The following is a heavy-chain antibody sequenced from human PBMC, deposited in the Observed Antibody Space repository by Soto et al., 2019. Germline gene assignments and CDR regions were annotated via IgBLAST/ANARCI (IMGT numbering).Heavy chain of an antibody. CDR1: GGSISSYY. CDR2: IYYSGST. V-gene: IGHV4-59*01. CDR3: ARNYGHAFDI. Sequence: SETLSLTCTVSGGSISSYYWSWIRQPPGKGLEWIGYIYYSGSTNYNPSLKSRVTISVDTSKNQFSLKLSSVTAADTAVYYCARNYGHAFDIWGQRTMVTVSS. J-gene: IGHJ3*02. D-gene: IGHD1-7*01.